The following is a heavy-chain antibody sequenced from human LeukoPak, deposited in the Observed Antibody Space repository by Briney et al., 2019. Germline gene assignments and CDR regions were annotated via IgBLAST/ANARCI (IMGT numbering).Heavy chain of an antibody. Sequence: EGSLRLSCAASGSYWMHWVRQAPGKGLVWVSHINSDGSWTSYADSVKGRFTISKDNAKNTAYLQMNNLRAEDTAVYYCVSFYETYWGRGTLVTVSS. CDR2: INSDGSWT. V-gene: IGHV3-74*01. D-gene: IGHD2/OR15-2a*01. CDR3: VSFYETY. CDR1: GSYW. J-gene: IGHJ4*02.